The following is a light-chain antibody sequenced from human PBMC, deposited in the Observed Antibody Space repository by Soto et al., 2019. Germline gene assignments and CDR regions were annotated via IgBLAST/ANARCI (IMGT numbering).Light chain of an antibody. J-gene: IGKJ4*01. CDR1: QSVTTY. CDR3: HQRTNWPLT. CDR2: DAS. V-gene: IGKV3-11*01. Sequence: EIVLTQSPATLSLSPGERATLSCRASQSVTTYLAWYQQTPGQAPRLLIYDASNRATGIPARFSGSGSGTGFTLTISSLEPEDFAVYYGHQRTNWPLTFGGGTKVEIK.